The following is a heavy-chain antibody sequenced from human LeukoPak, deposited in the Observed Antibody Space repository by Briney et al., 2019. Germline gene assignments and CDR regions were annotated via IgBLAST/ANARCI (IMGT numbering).Heavy chain of an antibody. D-gene: IGHD1-14*01. Sequence: GGSLRLSCAASGFTFSDYYMSWIRRAPGKGLEWVSYISSSGSTIYYADSVKGRFTISRDNAKNSLYLQMNSLRAEDTAVYYCARGRGEPNHLLYYYYYMDVWGKGTTVTVSS. CDR2: ISSSGSTI. J-gene: IGHJ6*03. CDR1: GFTFSDYY. CDR3: ARGRGEPNHLLYYYYYMDV. V-gene: IGHV3-11*04.